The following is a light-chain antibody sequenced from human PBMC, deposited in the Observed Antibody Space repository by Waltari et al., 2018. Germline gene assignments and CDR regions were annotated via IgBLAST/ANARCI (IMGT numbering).Light chain of an antibody. J-gene: IGLJ2*01. Sequence: QSALTQPASVSGSAGQSITISCSGTSPDAGGYHCFSWYQPPPGKAPKIIIYEVSNRPSGVSNRFSGSKSGNTASLTISGLQAEDEADYYCSSYRSGTSVIFGGGTKVTVL. CDR1: SPDAGGYHC. CDR2: EVS. V-gene: IGLV2-14*01. CDR3: SSYRSGTSVI.